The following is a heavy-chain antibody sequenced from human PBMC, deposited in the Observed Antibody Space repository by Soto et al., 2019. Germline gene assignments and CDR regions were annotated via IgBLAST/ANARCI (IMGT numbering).Heavy chain of an antibody. CDR1: GGSISSYY. D-gene: IGHD6-19*01. CDR2: IYYSGST. Sequence: SETLSLTCTVAGGSISSYYWSWIRQPPGKPLEWIGYIYYSGSTNYNPSLKSRVTISVDTSKNQFSLKLSYVTAADTAVYYSATHSSGWYTWFDPWGQGTLVTVS. J-gene: IGHJ5*02. V-gene: IGHV4-59*01. CDR3: ATHSSGWYTWFDP.